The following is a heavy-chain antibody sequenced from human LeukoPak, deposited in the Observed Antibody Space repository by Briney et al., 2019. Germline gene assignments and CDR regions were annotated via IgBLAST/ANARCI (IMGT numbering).Heavy chain of an antibody. V-gene: IGHV1-46*01. J-gene: IGHJ4*02. Sequence: ASVKVSCKASGYSFTSYYMHWVRQAPGQGLEWMGIINPSGGSASYAQKFQGRVTMTSETSTSTVYMEVSSLRSEDTAVYYCARVFTPGRFDYWGQGTLVTVSS. CDR1: GYSFTSYY. CDR3: ARVFTPGRFDY. CDR2: INPSGGSA.